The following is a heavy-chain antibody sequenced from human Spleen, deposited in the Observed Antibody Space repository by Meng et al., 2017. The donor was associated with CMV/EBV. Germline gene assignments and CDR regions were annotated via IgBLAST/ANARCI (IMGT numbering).Heavy chain of an antibody. CDR1: GGTFSSYT. V-gene: IGHV1-69*02. D-gene: IGHD1-7*01. CDR3: ARGLELRGWFDP. CDR2: IIPILGIA. J-gene: IGHJ5*02. Sequence: SVKVSCKASGGTFSSYTISWVRQAPGQGLEWMGRIIPILGIANYAQKFQGRVTITADKSTSTAYMELSSLRSEDTAVYYCARGLELRGWFDPWGQGTLVTVSS.